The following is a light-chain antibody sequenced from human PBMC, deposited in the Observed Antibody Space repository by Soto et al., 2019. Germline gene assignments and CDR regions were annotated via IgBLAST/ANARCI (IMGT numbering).Light chain of an antibody. Sequence: SYELTQPPSVSVAQGKTARITCGGNNIGSKSVHWYQQKPGQAPVLVIYYDSDRPSGIPERFSGSNSGNTATLTISRVEAGDEADYYCQVWDSSSDHRVFGGGTKLTVL. J-gene: IGLJ3*02. CDR3: QVWDSSSDHRV. CDR2: YDS. CDR1: NIGSKS. V-gene: IGLV3-21*04.